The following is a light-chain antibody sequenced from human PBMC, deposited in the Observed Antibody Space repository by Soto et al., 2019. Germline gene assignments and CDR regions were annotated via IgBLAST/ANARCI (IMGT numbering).Light chain of an antibody. CDR2: DII. J-gene: IGLJ1*01. CDR1: SSDVGAYIF. CDR3: VSFTTSRSYV. Sequence: QSALTQPASVSGSPGQSITISCTGTSSDVGAYIFVSWYQQHPGKASKLMIYDIINRPSGVSNRFSGSKSGNTASLTISGLQAEDEADYYCVSFTTSRSYVFGTGTQLTVL. V-gene: IGLV2-14*03.